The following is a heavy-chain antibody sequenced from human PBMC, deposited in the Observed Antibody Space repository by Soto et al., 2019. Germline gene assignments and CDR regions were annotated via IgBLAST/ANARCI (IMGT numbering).Heavy chain of an antibody. CDR2: FDPEDGET. Sequence: GASVNVSSKFSGYTLAELSMHWVRQAPGKGLEWMGGFDPEDGETIYAQKFQGRVTMTEDTSTDTAYMELSSLRSEDTAVYYCATGGVAGDYYFDYWGQGTLVTVSS. V-gene: IGHV1-24*01. CDR3: ATGGVAGDYYFDY. D-gene: IGHD6-19*01. CDR1: GYTLAELS. J-gene: IGHJ4*02.